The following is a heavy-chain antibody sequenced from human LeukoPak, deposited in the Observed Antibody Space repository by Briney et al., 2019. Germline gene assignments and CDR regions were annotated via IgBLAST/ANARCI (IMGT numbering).Heavy chain of an antibody. CDR1: GGSISTYS. CDR3: ARVSSAGPYYYGLDV. CDR2: IYYSGST. V-gene: IGHV4-59*01. J-gene: IGHJ6*02. D-gene: IGHD3-22*01. Sequence: SETLSLTCTVSGGSISTYSWSWIRQSPGKALEWIGYIYYSGSTNNNPSLRSRVTMSLDTTKNQVSLKLSSVTAADTAVYYCARVSSAGPYYYGLDVWGQGTTVTDSS.